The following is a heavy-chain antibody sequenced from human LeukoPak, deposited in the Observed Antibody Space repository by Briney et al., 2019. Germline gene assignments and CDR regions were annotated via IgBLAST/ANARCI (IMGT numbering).Heavy chain of an antibody. V-gene: IGHV3-7*01. Sequence: PGGSLRLSCAASPFTSSGHWMSWVRQAPGKGLEWVANIKEDGSEKYYLDSVKGRFTISRDNAKNSLHLQINSLRVEDTAVYHCASDSPYYGMDVWGQGTTVTVSS. CDR1: PFTSSGHW. CDR3: ASDSPYYGMDV. CDR2: IKEDGSEK. J-gene: IGHJ6*02.